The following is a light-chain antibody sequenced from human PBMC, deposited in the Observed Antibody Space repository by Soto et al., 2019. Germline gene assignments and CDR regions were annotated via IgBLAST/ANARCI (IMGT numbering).Light chain of an antibody. J-gene: IGKJ4*01. CDR1: QSLLHSDGYNY. Sequence: DFVMTQSPLSLPVPPGEPASISCRSSQSLLHSDGYNYLDWYLQKPGQSPQLLIYLGSNRAAGVADRFSGSGSGTDFTLKISRVEAEDGGVYYCMQALQTPLTFGGGTKVEIK. CDR3: MQALQTPLT. V-gene: IGKV2-28*01. CDR2: LGS.